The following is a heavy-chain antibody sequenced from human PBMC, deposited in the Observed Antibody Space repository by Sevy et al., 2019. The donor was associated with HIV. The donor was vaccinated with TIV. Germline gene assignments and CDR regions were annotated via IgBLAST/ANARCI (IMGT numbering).Heavy chain of an antibody. J-gene: IGHJ3*02. CDR1: GGSFSGYY. D-gene: IGHD2-2*01. V-gene: IGHV4-34*01. CDR3: TRHCSSTTCSHAFDI. CDR2: INHSGST. Sequence: SETLSLTYDVYGGSFSGYYWSWIRQPPGKGLEWIGEINHSGSTNYNPSLKSRVTISEDTSKNQFSLKLSSVTAADTAVYYCTRHCSSTTCSHAFDIWGQGTMVTVSS.